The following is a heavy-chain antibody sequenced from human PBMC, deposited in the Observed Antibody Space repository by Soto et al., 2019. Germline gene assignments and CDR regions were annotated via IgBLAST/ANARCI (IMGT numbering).Heavy chain of an antibody. Sequence: EVQLLESGGGMVQPGRSLRLSCAASGFAFSNYAMSWVRQAPGKGLEWVSAISASGGGTYYADSVRGRFTISRDNYKSTVFLQMNSLRAEDTAEYYCAKDVGRAVAAPNYFDYWGQGSLVTVSS. CDR1: GFAFSNYA. V-gene: IGHV3-23*01. CDR2: ISASGGGT. D-gene: IGHD6-19*01. J-gene: IGHJ4*02. CDR3: AKDVGRAVAAPNYFDY.